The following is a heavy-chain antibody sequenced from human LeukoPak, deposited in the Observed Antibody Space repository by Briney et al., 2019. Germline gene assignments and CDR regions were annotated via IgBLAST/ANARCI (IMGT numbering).Heavy chain of an antibody. CDR1: GFTFSSYT. CDR2: ISSSSSYI. V-gene: IGHV3-21*01. CDR3: ASIPSRKQLVDY. Sequence: PGGSLRLSCAASGFTFSSYTMNWVRQAPGKGLEWVSSISSSSSYIYYADSVKGRFTISRDNAKNSLYLQMNSLRAEDTAVYYCASIPSRKQLVDYWGQGTLVTVSS. J-gene: IGHJ4*02. D-gene: IGHD6-13*01.